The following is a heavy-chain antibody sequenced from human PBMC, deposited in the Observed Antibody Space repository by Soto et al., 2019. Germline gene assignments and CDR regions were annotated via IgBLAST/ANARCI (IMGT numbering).Heavy chain of an antibody. V-gene: IGHV4-39*01. D-gene: IGHD1-26*01. Sequence: SETLSLTCTVTGDSISSRSYYWGWIRQPPGKGLEWIGNISYSGSTYNNPSLRSRVTMSIDTSTNQFFLKLTSVTAADTAVYFCARIIVGVTVDLWGQGSLVTVSS. CDR2: ISYSGST. CDR3: ARIIVGVTVDL. J-gene: IGHJ5*02. CDR1: GDSISSRSYY.